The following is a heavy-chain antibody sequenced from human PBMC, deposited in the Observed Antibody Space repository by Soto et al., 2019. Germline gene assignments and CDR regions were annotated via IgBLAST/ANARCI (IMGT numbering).Heavy chain of an antibody. CDR2: ISGSGDDT. Sequence: QLVESGGGFVQPGGSLRLSCVASGFTFSNFAMAWVRQAPGEGLEWVSAISGSGDDTFYADSMKGRFTISRDNSKNTLYLQINSLRAEDTAVYYCANQLPITGPAFGFWGQGTLVTVSS. J-gene: IGHJ4*02. D-gene: IGHD1-20*01. CDR3: ANQLPITGPAFGF. CDR1: GFTFSNFA. V-gene: IGHV3-23*04.